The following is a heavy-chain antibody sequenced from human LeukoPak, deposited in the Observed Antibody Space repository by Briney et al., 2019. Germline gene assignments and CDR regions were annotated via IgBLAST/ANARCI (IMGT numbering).Heavy chain of an antibody. CDR2: IYHSGST. Sequence: SQTLSLTCAVSGGSISSGGYSWSWIRQPPGKGLEWIGYIYHSGSTYYNPSLKSRVTISVDRSKNQFSLKLSSVTAADTAVYYCAIGVFKTGTTPPYYFDYWGQGTLVTVSS. D-gene: IGHD1-1*01. V-gene: IGHV4-30-2*01. J-gene: IGHJ4*02. CDR1: GGSISSGGYS. CDR3: AIGVFKTGTTPPYYFDY.